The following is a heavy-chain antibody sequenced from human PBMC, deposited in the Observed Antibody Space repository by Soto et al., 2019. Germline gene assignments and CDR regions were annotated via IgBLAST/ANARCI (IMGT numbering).Heavy chain of an antibody. CDR2: ITWNSRVL. CDR1: GLNFDDFA. V-gene: IGHV3-9*01. Sequence: GGSLRLSCVGTGLNFDDFAMHWVRQAPGKGLEWVSGITWNSRVLAYADSVKGRFTISRDNARNSLYLQMDSLRDEDTALYYCAKGRYDFWSPYYFDSWGQGTLVTV. D-gene: IGHD3-3*01. CDR3: AKGRYDFWSPYYFDS. J-gene: IGHJ4*02.